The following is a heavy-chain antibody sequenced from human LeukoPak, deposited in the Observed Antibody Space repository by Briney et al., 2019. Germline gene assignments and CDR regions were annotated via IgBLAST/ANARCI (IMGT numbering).Heavy chain of an antibody. Sequence: SETLSLTCTVSGGSISSYYWSWIRQAPGKGLEWIGYIYYSGSTNYNPSLKSRVTISVDTSKNQFSLKLSSVTAADTAVYYCARGIAAASERALDIWGQGTTVTVSS. J-gene: IGHJ3*02. CDR2: IYYSGST. CDR1: GGSISSYY. CDR3: ARGIAAASERALDI. D-gene: IGHD6-13*01. V-gene: IGHV4-59*01.